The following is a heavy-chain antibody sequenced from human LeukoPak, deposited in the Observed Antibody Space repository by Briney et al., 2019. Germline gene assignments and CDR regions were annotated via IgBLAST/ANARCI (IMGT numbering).Heavy chain of an antibody. CDR2: IINSSSAT. D-gene: IGHD6-19*01. Sequence: GVPVRLSCAATGFTFSSYSMSWVRQAPGKGLEWVSYIINSSSATYYAYSVKGRFTISRDNTKNSLYLQMNSLRDEDTAVYYCARDNGGWYLGPFDYWGQGTLVTVSS. CDR1: GFTFSSYS. CDR3: ARDNGGWYLGPFDY. V-gene: IGHV3-48*02. J-gene: IGHJ4*02.